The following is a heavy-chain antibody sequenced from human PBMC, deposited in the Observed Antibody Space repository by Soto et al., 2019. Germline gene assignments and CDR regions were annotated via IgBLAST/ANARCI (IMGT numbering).Heavy chain of an antibody. CDR1: GGSISSYY. D-gene: IGHD3-10*01. V-gene: IGHV4-59*01. J-gene: IGHJ5*02. Sequence: SETLSLTCTVSGGSISSYYWSWIRQPPGKGLEWIGYIYYSGSTNYNPSLKSRVTISVDTSKNQFSLKLSSVTAADTAVYYCAREKWFGELYWIDPWGQGTLVTVSS. CDR3: AREKWFGELYWIDP. CDR2: IYYSGST.